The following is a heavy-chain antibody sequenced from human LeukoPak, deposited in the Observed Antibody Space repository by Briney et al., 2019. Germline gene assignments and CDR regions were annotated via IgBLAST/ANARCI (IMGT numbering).Heavy chain of an antibody. CDR1: GYTLTSYD. CDR2: MNPNSGNT. J-gene: IGHJ4*02. D-gene: IGHD3-10*01. Sequence: ASVKVSCKASGYTLTSYDINWVRQATGQGLEWMGWMNPNSGNTGYAQKFQGRVTITRNTSISTAYMELSSLRSEDTAVYYCARTGRYGSGSYYVYNDLGFFDYWGQGTLVTVSS. V-gene: IGHV1-8*03. CDR3: ARTGRYGSGSYYVYNDLGFFDY.